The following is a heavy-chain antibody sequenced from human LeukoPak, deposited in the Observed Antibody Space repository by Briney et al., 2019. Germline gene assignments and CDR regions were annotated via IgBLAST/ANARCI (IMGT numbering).Heavy chain of an antibody. D-gene: IGHD3-22*01. Sequence: PSETLSLTCTVSGGSISSYYWSWIRQPPGKGLEWIGYIYYSGSTNYNPSLKSRVTISVDTSKNQFSLKLSSVTAADTAVYYCARGYYDSGLRAFDIWGQGTMVTVSS. CDR1: GGSISSYY. J-gene: IGHJ3*02. CDR3: ARGYYDSGLRAFDI. CDR2: IYYSGST. V-gene: IGHV4-59*08.